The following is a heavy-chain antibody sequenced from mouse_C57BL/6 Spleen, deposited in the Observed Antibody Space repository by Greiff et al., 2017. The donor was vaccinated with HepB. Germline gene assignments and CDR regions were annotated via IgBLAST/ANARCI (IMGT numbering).Heavy chain of an antibody. CDR1: GYTFTSYW. CDR2: IDPSDSYT. Sequence: VQLQQPGAELVKPGASVKLSCKASGYTFTSYWMQWVKQRPGQGLEWIGEIDPSDSYTNYNQKFKGKATLTVDTSSSTAYMQLSSLTSEDSAVYYCARSRSYYYGSSPFAYWGQGTLVTVSA. D-gene: IGHD1-1*01. CDR3: ARSRSYYYGSSPFAY. J-gene: IGHJ3*01. V-gene: IGHV1-50*01.